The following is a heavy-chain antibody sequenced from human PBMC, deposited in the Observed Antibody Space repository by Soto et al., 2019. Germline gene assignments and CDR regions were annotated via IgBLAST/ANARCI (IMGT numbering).Heavy chain of an antibody. CDR2: ISPYNDDS. V-gene: IGHV1-18*01. CDR1: DYSISSYG. CDR3: ARGGYYDSSGARNYPDYEMDG. Sequence: QAQLLQSGAEGKKHGATVTVSCKASDYSISSYGTTLVRQATVQGLEYLGWISPYNDDSKYAKRMQGGVTMTTDTSPRSAYLDIWGLRADDRAISDCARGGYYDSSGARNYPDYEMDGWSQGTTVTLSS. J-gene: IGHJ6*02. D-gene: IGHD3-22*01.